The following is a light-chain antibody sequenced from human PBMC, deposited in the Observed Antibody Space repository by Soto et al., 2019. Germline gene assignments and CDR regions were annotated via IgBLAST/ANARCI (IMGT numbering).Light chain of an antibody. Sequence: EIVMTQSPVTLSVSPGERATLSCRASQSVRRNLAWYQQKPGQAPRLLISGASTRATGIPARFSGSGSGTEFTLTISSLEPEDSAVYYCQQRNMWPITFGQGTRLEIK. CDR1: QSVRRN. V-gene: IGKV3-15*01. CDR2: GAS. J-gene: IGKJ5*01. CDR3: QQRNMWPIT.